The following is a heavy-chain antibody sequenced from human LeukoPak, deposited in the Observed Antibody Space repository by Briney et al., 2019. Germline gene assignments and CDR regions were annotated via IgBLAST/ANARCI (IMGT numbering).Heavy chain of an antibody. D-gene: IGHD3-22*01. CDR2: IKQDGSEK. Sequence: PGGSLRLSCAASGFTFSSYEMNWVRQAPGKGLEWVANIKQDGSEKYYVDSVKGRFTISRDNAKNSLYLQMNSLRAEDTAVYYCAKDARIVMKVVVRGARPYYFDYWGQGTLVTVSS. CDR3: AKDARIVMKVVVRGARPYYFDY. J-gene: IGHJ4*02. V-gene: IGHV3-7*03. CDR1: GFTFSSYE.